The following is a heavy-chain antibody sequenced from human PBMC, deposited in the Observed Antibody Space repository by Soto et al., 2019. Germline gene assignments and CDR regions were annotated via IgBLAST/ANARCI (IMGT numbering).Heavy chain of an antibody. CDR2: IKSNADGGAT. CDR1: GDSISAYS. Sequence: ETLSLTCTVSGDSISAYSWSWVRQAPGKGLEWVGHIKSNADGGATDYAAPVKGRFTVSRDDSRNTLYLQLNSLKTEDTAVYYCTTAPFSFITLPGTSFLIGMDVWGQGTTVTVSS. J-gene: IGHJ6*02. CDR3: TTAPFSFITLPGTSFLIGMDV. V-gene: IGHV3-15*01. D-gene: IGHD3-10*01.